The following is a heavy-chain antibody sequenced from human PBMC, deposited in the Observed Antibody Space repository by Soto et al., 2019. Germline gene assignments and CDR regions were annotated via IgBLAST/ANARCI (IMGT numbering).Heavy chain of an antibody. CDR2: IIPIFGTA. D-gene: IGHD3-3*01. J-gene: IGHJ4*02. Sequence: SVKVSCKASGGTFSSYAISWVRQAPGQGLEWMGGIIPIFGTANYAQKFQGRVTITADESTSTAYMELSSLRSEDTAVYYCRVMITIFGVVISPTFDYWGQGTLVTVSS. CDR1: GGTFSSYA. CDR3: RVMITIFGVVISPTFDY. V-gene: IGHV1-69*13.